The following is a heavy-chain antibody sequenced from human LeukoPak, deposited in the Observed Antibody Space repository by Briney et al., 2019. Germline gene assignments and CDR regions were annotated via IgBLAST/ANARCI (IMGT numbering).Heavy chain of an antibody. J-gene: IGHJ6*03. CDR1: GYTFTGYY. Sequence: GASVKVSCKASGYTFTGYYMHWVRQAPGQGLEWMGRINPNSGGTNYAQKFQGRVTMTRDTSISTAYMELSRLRSDDTAMYYCARLVRNYYYMDVWGKGTTVTVSS. V-gene: IGHV1-2*06. D-gene: IGHD3-16*02. CDR2: INPNSGGT. CDR3: ARLVRNYYYMDV.